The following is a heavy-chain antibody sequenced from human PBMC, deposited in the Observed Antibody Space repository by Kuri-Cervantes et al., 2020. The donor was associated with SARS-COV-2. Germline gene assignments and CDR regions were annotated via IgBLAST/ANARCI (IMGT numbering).Heavy chain of an antibody. V-gene: IGHV3-7*01. CDR1: GFTFSSYW. D-gene: IGHD1-26*01. CDR2: IKQDGSEK. J-gene: IGHJ3*02. Sequence: GEYLKISCAASGFTFSSYWMSWVRQAPGKGLEWVANIKQDGSEKYYVDSVKGRFTISRDNAKNSLYLQMNSLRAENTAVYYCAKEGWELQGGSDAFDIWGQGTMVTVSS. CDR3: AKEGWELQGGSDAFDI.